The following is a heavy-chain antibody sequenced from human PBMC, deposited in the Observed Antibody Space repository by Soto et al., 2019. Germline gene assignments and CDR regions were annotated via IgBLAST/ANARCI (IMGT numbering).Heavy chain of an antibody. V-gene: IGHV3-23*01. Sequence: GGSLRLSCGASGFTFSSYAMSWVRQAPGKGLEWVSAISGSGGSTYYADSVKGRFTISRDNSKNTLYLQMNSLRAEDTAVYYCAKDFGDSSGWYGYFQHWGQGTLVTVSS. CDR2: ISGSGGST. CDR3: AKDFGDSSGWYGYFQH. D-gene: IGHD6-19*01. J-gene: IGHJ1*01. CDR1: GFTFSSYA.